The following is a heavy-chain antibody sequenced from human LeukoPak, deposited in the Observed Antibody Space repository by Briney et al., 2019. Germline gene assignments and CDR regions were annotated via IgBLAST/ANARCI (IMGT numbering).Heavy chain of an antibody. CDR1: GFTFSSSA. CDR3: TPLGATGVDY. D-gene: IGHD1-26*01. J-gene: IGHJ4*02. Sequence: GGSLRLSCAASGFTFSSSAMHWVRQASGKGLEWVGRIRSKANSYATAYAASVKGRFTISRDDSKNTAYLQMNSLKTEDTAVYYCTPLGATGVDYWGQGTLVTVSS. V-gene: IGHV3-73*01. CDR2: IRSKANSYAT.